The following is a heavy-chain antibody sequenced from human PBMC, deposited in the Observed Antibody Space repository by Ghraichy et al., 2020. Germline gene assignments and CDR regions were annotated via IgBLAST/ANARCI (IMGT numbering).Heavy chain of an antibody. Sequence: SETLSLTCTVSGGPISSGGYYWSWIRQHPGKGLEWIGYIYYSGSTYYNPSLKSRVTISVDTSKNQFSLKLSSVTAADTAVYYCARSQVVTHAFDYWGQGTLVTVSS. CDR2: IYYSGST. CDR1: GGPISSGGYY. J-gene: IGHJ4*02. CDR3: ARSQVVTHAFDY. D-gene: IGHD4-23*01. V-gene: IGHV4-31*03.